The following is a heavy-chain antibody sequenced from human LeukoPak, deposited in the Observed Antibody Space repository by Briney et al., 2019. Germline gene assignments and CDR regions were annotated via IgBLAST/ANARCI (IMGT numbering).Heavy chain of an antibody. CDR2: IDQGGSEK. CDR3: ARAPSIGTTDY. J-gene: IGHJ4*02. V-gene: IGHV3-7*01. CDR1: GFTFSDYW. Sequence: PGGSLRLSCAVSGFTFSDYWMSWVRQAPGKGLEWVANIDQGGSEKYYVDSVEGRFVISRDNVENSLYLQLNSLRAEDTAVYYCARAPSIGTTDYWGQGTLVTVSS. D-gene: IGHD1-7*01.